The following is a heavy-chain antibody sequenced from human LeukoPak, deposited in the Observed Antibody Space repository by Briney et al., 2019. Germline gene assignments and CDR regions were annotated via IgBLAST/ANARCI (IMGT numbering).Heavy chain of an antibody. CDR1: GSSLTELS. J-gene: IGHJ4*02. CDR3: AAGRPYSLLDY. CDR2: FDVIDAKT. Sequence: GASVKVSCTVSGSSLTELSLYWVRRAPGKGLEWMGGFDVIDAKTFYAQKFQGRVTMTEDSSTDTAYMELSSLRSDDTAFYYCAAGRPYSLLDYWGQGTLLTVPS. V-gene: IGHV1-24*01. D-gene: IGHD5-18*01.